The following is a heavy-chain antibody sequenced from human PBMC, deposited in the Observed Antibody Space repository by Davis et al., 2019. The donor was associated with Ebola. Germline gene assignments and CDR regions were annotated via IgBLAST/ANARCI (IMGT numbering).Heavy chain of an antibody. D-gene: IGHD3-9*01. CDR2: IIPILDIA. CDR1: RSTFNSYT. V-gene: IGHV1-69*02. J-gene: IGHJ6*02. Sequence: SVKVSCKASRSTFNSYTITWVRQAPGQGLEWMGRIIPILDIAKYAQKFQGRVTITADKSTNTAYMEVSSLRSEDTAAYYCARVGYHGKLRYFDWMDVWGQGTTVTVSS. CDR3: ARVGYHGKLRYFDWMDV.